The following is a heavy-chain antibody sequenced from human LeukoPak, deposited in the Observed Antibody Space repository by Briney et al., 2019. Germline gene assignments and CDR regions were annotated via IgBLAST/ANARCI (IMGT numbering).Heavy chain of an antibody. CDR1: GFTFSSYG. CDR3: ARDSRRYCSSTSCYGRLDY. Sequence: GGSLRLSCAASGFTFSSYGMHWVRQAPGKGLEWVAVIWYDGSNKYYADSVKGRFTTSRDNSKNTLYLQMNSLRAEDTAVYYCARDSRRYCSSTSCYGRLDYWGQGTLVTVSS. CDR2: IWYDGSNK. D-gene: IGHD2-2*01. V-gene: IGHV3-33*01. J-gene: IGHJ4*02.